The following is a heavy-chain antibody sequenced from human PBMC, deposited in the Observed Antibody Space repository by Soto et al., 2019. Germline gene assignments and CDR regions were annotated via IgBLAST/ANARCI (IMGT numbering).Heavy chain of an antibody. J-gene: IGHJ4*02. D-gene: IGHD3-10*01. CDR2: IYFTGTT. V-gene: IGHV4-38-2*01. Sequence: SDTLSLTCDVSGYAISSGFYWAWIRQPPGKRLEWIGNIYFTGTTSYNPSLKTRVTMSVDTSKNQFSLRLSSVTAADTAVFYCARVRRIGMSGSPGDSWGQGTQVTVSS. CDR1: GYAISSGFY. CDR3: ARVRRIGMSGSPGDS.